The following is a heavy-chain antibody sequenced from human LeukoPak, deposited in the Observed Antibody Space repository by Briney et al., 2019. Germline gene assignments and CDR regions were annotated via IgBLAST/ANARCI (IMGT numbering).Heavy chain of an antibody. CDR1: GFTFSSYG. D-gene: IGHD5-12*01. Sequence: PGGSLRLSCAASGFTFSSYGMHWVRQAPAKGLEWVAVIWYDGSNKYYADSVKGRFTISRDNSKNTLYLQMNSLRAEDTAVYYCARLVSGLGFDYWGQGTLVTVSS. J-gene: IGHJ4*02. CDR3: ARLVSGLGFDY. V-gene: IGHV3-33*01. CDR2: IWYDGSNK.